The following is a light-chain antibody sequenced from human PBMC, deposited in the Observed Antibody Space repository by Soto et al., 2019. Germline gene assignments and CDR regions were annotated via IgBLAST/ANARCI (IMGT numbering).Light chain of an antibody. CDR2: DAY. CDR3: QQYHNLPIT. Sequence: EVVLTQSPVTLSLSPGERATLSCRASQSFRGLLAWYQQKPGQAPRLLIYDAYNRATGIPPRFSGSGSGTDFTFTISSLQPEDIATYYCQQYHNLPITFGQGTRLEIK. CDR1: QSFRGL. J-gene: IGKJ5*01. V-gene: IGKV3-11*01.